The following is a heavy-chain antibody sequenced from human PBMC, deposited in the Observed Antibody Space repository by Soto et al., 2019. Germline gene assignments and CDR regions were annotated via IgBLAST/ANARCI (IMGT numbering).Heavy chain of an antibody. V-gene: IGHV1-69*13. Sequence: SVKVSCKASGGTFSSYAISWVRQAPGQGLEWMGGIIPIFGTANYAQKFQGRVTITADESTSTAYMELSSLRSEDTAVYYCARDTRHYYDSSGYNLDYWGQGTLVTV. CDR2: IIPIFGTA. CDR3: ARDTRHYYDSSGYNLDY. D-gene: IGHD3-22*01. J-gene: IGHJ4*02. CDR1: GGTFSSYA.